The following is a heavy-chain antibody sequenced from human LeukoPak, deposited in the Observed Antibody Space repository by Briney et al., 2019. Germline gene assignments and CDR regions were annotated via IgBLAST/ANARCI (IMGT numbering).Heavy chain of an antibody. V-gene: IGHV3-30*04. Sequence: GGSLRLSCAASGFTFSSYAMHWVRQAPGKGLEWVAVISYDGSNKYYADSVKGRFTISRDNSKNTLYLQMNSLRAEDTAVYYCARGARPYDILTGYLGYWGQGTLVTVSS. CDR3: ARGARPYDILTGYLGY. D-gene: IGHD3-9*01. J-gene: IGHJ4*02. CDR2: ISYDGSNK. CDR1: GFTFSSYA.